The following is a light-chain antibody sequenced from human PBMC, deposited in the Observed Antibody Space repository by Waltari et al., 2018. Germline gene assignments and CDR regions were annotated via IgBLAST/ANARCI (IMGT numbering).Light chain of an antibody. Sequence: DIQMTQSPSSLSASVGDRVTITCRASQSIDTFLNWYQQKPGRAPNLLIYTAANLKTGVPSRFSGSGSGTDFTLTISSLQPEDFATYYCQQSYSTLALTFGGGTKVELK. V-gene: IGKV1-39*01. CDR1: QSIDTF. CDR2: TAA. CDR3: QQSYSTLALT. J-gene: IGKJ4*01.